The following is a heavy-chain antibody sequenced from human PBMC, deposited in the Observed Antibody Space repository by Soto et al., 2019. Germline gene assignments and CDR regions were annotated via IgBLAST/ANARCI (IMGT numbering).Heavy chain of an antibody. CDR2: INAGNGNT. Sequence: QVQLVQSGAEVKKPGASVKVSCKASGYTFTSYAMHWVRQASGQRLEWMGWINAGNGNTKYSQKFQGRVTITRDTSASTAYMELSSLRCEDTAVYYCARGPGGPDGPGDHWGQGTLVSVSS. J-gene: IGHJ4*02. D-gene: IGHD2-15*01. CDR3: ARGPGGPDGPGDH. V-gene: IGHV1-3*01. CDR1: GYTFTSYA.